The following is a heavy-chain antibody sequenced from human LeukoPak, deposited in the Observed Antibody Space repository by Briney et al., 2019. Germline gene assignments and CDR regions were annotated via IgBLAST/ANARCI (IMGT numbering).Heavy chain of an antibody. Sequence: ASVKLACKPSNYTFTDYPITWVRQVPGQGLEWMGWISTRNGETHYARRFQGRATMTTDTFASTVYIEVRSLTSDDTALYYCARESGSGSYFYFDYWGPGTLVTVFS. CDR2: ISTRNGET. D-gene: IGHD3-10*01. V-gene: IGHV1-18*01. CDR3: ARESGSGSYFYFDY. CDR1: NYTFTDYP. J-gene: IGHJ4*02.